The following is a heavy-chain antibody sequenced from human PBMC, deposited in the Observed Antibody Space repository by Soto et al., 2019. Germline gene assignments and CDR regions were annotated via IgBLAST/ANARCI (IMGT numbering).Heavy chain of an antibody. J-gene: IGHJ6*02. D-gene: IGHD3-3*01. CDR2: INAGNGNT. Sequence: QVQLVQSGAEVKKPGASVKVSCKASGYTFTSYAMHWVRQAPGQRLEWMGWINAGNGNTKYSQKFQGRVTITRDTSASTAYVELSSLRSEDTAVYYCARVSYDFWSGYSIYYYYYGMDVWGQGTTVTVSS. CDR1: GYTFTSYA. CDR3: ARVSYDFWSGYSIYYYYYGMDV. V-gene: IGHV1-3*01.